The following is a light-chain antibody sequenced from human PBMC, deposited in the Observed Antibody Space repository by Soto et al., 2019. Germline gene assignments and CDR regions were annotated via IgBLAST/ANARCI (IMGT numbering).Light chain of an antibody. CDR3: QQYERGFT. Sequence: EPVLTQSPGTVSFSPGVRATLSCRASQSVSSRSLAWYQQKPGQAPRFRIYDASSRATGIPDRFSGSGSGTDFSLTISRMEPEDFAVYYCQQYERGFTFGPGTKVDIK. CDR1: QSVSSRS. J-gene: IGKJ3*01. CDR2: DAS. V-gene: IGKV3-20*01.